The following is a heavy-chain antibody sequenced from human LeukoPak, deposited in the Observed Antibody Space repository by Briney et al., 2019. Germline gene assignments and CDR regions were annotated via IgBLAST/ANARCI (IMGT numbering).Heavy chain of an antibody. CDR3: ARHGNWDPFDY. D-gene: IGHD7-27*01. Sequence: SETLSLTCTVSGDSINSSDYYWAWIRQPPGEGLEWIGTIYYSGSTYYKSSLKSRLTISVDSSKDQFSLKMISVTAADTGVYYCARHGNWDPFDYWGQGALVTVSS. CDR1: GDSINSSDYY. V-gene: IGHV4-39*01. CDR2: IYYSGST. J-gene: IGHJ4*02.